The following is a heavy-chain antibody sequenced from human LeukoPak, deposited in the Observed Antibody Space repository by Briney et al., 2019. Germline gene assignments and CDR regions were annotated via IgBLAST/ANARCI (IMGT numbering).Heavy chain of an antibody. J-gene: IGHJ4*02. CDR3: TKDSRWLQLYIRGAYFDF. CDR2: IGYTSTDK. D-gene: IGHD5-24*01. Sequence: GGSLRLSCAASGFSFSTSTMNWVRQAPGKGLEWVSSIGYTSTDKYYVASVKGRFTISRDNAKNYLYLQMNSLRPEDTALYYCTKDSRWLQLYIRGAYFDFWGQGTLVTVSS. CDR1: GFSFSTST. V-gene: IGHV3-21*04.